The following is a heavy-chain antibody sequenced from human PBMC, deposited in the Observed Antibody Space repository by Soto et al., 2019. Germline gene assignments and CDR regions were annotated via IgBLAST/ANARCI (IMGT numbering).Heavy chain of an antibody. Sequence: SETLSLTCAVYGGSFSDFQWSWIRQPPGKGLEWIGEINHGGSTSYNPSLKSRVTISVDTSKNQFSMKLSSVTAADTVVYYCASAKVAGAYYYMDVWGKGTTVTVPS. D-gene: IGHD1-26*01. CDR3: ASAKVAGAYYYMDV. CDR1: GGSFSDFQ. CDR2: INHGGST. J-gene: IGHJ6*03. V-gene: IGHV4-34*01.